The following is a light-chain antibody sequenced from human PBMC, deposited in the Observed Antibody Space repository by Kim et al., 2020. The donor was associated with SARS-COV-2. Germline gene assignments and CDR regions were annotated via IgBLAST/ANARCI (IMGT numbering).Light chain of an antibody. CDR3: SSYAGRNHLV. CDR1: GSDVGGYND. V-gene: IGLV2-8*01. Sequence: GQSVPISCTGTGSDVGGYNDDSWHQQRPGRTPKLLIYEVTKGPSAVPDRGSGSESGNTASLTVSGRRAEDEADYYCSSYAGRNHLVFGGGTQLTVL. J-gene: IGLJ2*01. CDR2: EVT.